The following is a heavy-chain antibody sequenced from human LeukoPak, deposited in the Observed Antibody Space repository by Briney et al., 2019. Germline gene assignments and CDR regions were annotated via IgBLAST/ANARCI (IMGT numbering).Heavy chain of an antibody. Sequence: ASVKVSCKASGYNLISYGIIWVRQAPGQGLEWMGWISAYDVKTNYAQRFQGRVTMTTDTSTSTAYMELRSLKSDDTAVYFCARPYDTSGYYNHYLDYWGQGTLVTVSS. CDR2: ISAYDVKT. CDR1: GYNLISYG. D-gene: IGHD3-22*01. CDR3: ARPYDTSGYYNHYLDY. V-gene: IGHV1-18*01. J-gene: IGHJ4*02.